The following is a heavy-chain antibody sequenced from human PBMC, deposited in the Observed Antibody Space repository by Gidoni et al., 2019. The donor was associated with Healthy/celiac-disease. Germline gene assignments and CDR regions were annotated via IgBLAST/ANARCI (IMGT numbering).Heavy chain of an antibody. V-gene: IGHV1-69*06. D-gene: IGHD6-13*01. J-gene: IGHJ6*02. CDR1: GGTFSSSA. CDR2: IIPIFGTA. Sequence: QVQLVQSGAEVTKPGSSVTVSCKASGGTFSSSAISWVRQAPGPGLEWMGGIIPIFGTANYAQKFQGRVTITADKSTSTAYMELSSLRSEDTAVYYCARAIAAAGTSPYYYYGMDVWGQGTTVTVSS. CDR3: ARAIAAAGTSPYYYYGMDV.